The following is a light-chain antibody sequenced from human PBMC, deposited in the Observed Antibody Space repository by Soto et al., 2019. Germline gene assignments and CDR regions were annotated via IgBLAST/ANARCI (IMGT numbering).Light chain of an antibody. CDR2: LGS. CDR3: MQALQTPLT. CDR1: QSLLHSNGYNY. V-gene: IGKV2-28*01. J-gene: IGKJ4*01. Sequence: DIVMTQSPLSLPVTPGEPASISCRSSQSLLHSNGYNYLDWYLQKPGQSPQLLIYLGSNRASGVPDRFSGSGSGTDCTLKISRVEAEYVGVYYCMQALQTPLTFGGGTKVEIK.